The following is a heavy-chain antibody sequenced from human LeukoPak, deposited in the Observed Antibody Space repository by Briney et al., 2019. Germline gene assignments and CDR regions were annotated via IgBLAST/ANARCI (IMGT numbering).Heavy chain of an antibody. CDR3: ARDSSTGAFDI. CDR2: INPNSGGT. D-gene: IGHD4-17*01. V-gene: IGHV1-2*02. CDR1: GYTFTGYY. Sequence: ASVKVSCKASGYTFTGYYMPWVRQAPGQGLEWMGWINPNSGGTNSAQKFQGRVTMTRDTSISPAYMELSRLGSDDTAVDCCARDSSTGAFDIWGQGTMVTVSS. J-gene: IGHJ3*02.